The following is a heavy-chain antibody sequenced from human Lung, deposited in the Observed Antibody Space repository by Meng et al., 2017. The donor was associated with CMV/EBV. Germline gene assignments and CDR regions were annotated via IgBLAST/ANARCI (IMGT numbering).Heavy chain of an antibody. CDR1: GLRFSRFW. J-gene: IGHJ4*02. D-gene: IGHD2-8*01. CDR2: IKEDGSEK. Sequence: GGSGGGLVLPGGSLRLSCKVSGLRFSRFWMSWGRQAPGEGLEWVANIKEDGSEKYYVDSVKGRFTISRDNAKNSLYLQMNSLRVEDTAVYYCRDGHYSGRWGQGTLVTVSS. CDR3: RDGHYSGR. V-gene: IGHV3-7*02.